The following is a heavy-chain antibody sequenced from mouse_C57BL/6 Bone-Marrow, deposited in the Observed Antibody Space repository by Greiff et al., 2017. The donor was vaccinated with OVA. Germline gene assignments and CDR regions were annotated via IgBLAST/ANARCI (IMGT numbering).Heavy chain of an antibody. D-gene: IGHD3-2*02. Sequence: VQLQQSGTVLARPGASVEMSCKTSGYTFTSYWMHWVKQRPGQGLEWIGAIYPGNSDTSYNQKFKGKAKLTAVTSASTAYMELSSLTNEDSAVYYCTKGIPDSSGPWFAYWGQGTLVTVSA. CDR2: IYPGNSDT. CDR3: TKGIPDSSGPWFAY. CDR1: GYTFTSYW. V-gene: IGHV1-5*01. J-gene: IGHJ3*01.